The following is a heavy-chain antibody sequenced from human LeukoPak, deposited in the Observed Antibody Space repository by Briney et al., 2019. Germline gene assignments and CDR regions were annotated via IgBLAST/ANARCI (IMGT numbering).Heavy chain of an antibody. D-gene: IGHD1-26*01. Sequence: SETLSLTCTVSGGSISSSSYYWGWIRQPPGKGLEWIGSIYYSGSTYYNPSLKSRVTISVDTSKNQFSLKLSSVTAADTAVYYCARHWDGSYVSSYNWFDPWGQGTLVTVSS. CDR3: ARHWDGSYVSSYNWFDP. J-gene: IGHJ5*02. CDR2: IYYSGST. V-gene: IGHV4-39*01. CDR1: GGSISSSSYY.